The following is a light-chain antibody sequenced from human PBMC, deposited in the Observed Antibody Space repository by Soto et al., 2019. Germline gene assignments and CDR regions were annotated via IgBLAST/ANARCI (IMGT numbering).Light chain of an antibody. CDR3: QQYYSYPPYT. CDR1: QGISSY. CDR2: AAS. J-gene: IGKJ2*01. Sequence: AIRMTQSPSSFSASTGDRVTINCRASQGISSYLAWYQQKPGKAPKLLIYAASTLQSRVPSRFSGSGSGTDYTLTISSLQSEDFATYYCQQYYSYPPYTFGQGTKLEIK. V-gene: IGKV1-8*01.